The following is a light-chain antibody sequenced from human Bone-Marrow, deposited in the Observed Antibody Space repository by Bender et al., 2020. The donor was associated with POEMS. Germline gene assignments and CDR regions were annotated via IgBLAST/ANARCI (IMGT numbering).Light chain of an antibody. Sequence: QSALTQPASVSGSPGQSITISCTGTSSDVGAYDYVSWFQHHPGKAPKLMIYAVSNRPSGVSNRFSASKSGNTASLTIAGLQADDEADYDCSSFTSSSTLVFGGGTKLTVL. J-gene: IGLJ3*02. CDR2: AVS. CDR3: SSFTSSSTLV. CDR1: SSDVGAYDY. V-gene: IGLV2-14*03.